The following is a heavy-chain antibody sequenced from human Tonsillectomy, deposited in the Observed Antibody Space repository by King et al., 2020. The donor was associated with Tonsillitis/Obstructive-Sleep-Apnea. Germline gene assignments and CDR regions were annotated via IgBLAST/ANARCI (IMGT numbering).Heavy chain of an antibody. J-gene: IGHJ4*02. V-gene: IGHV4-4*07. CDR3: ALSYASGSSPFDY. Sequence: QLQESGPGLVKPSETLSLTCTVSGGSISSYYWSWIRQPAGKGLEWIGRIYTSGSTNYNPTLKSRVTMSIDTSKNQFSLKLSSVTAADTAVYYCALSYASGSSPFDYWGQGTLVTVSS. D-gene: IGHD3-10*01. CDR2: IYTSGST. CDR1: GGSISSYY.